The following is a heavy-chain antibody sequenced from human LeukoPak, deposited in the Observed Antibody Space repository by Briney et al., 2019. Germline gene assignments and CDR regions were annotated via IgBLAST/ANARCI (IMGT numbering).Heavy chain of an antibody. J-gene: IGHJ6*02. CDR2: IKQDGSEK. D-gene: IGHD3-10*01. CDR1: GFTFSSYW. V-gene: IGHV3-7*03. CDR3: ARGWYYGSGSYGMDV. Sequence: GGSLRLSCAASGFTFSSYWMSWVRQAPGKGLEWVANIKQDGSEKYYVDSVKGRFTISRDNAKNSLYLQMNSLRAEDTAVYYCARGWYYGSGSYGMDVWGQGTTVTVSS.